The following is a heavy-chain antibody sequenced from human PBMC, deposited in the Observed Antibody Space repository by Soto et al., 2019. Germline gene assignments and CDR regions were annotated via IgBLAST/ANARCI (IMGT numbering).Heavy chain of an antibody. Sequence: QVQLQESGPGLVKPSGTLSLTCTVSGASISSTSSGDWWSWVRQPPGKGLEWIGEIHHSGSTNYNPSLKSRVTMSVDKSTNQFSLRLSSVTAADTAVYYCAKMVGATLVDYWGQGTLVTVSS. CDR3: AKMVGATLVDY. J-gene: IGHJ4*02. V-gene: IGHV4-4*02. CDR1: GASISSTSSGDW. D-gene: IGHD1-26*01. CDR2: IHHSGST.